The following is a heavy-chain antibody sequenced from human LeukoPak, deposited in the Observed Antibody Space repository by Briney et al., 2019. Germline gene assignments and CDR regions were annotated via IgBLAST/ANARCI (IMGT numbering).Heavy chain of an antibody. J-gene: IGHJ6*04. D-gene: IGHD4-17*01. V-gene: IGHV3-15*01. Sequence: PGGSLRLSCAASGFTFSNAWMSWVRQAPGKGLKWVGRIKSKTDGGTTDYAAPVKGRFTISRDDSKNTLYMQMNSLKTEDTAVYYCTTTYDYGDYDYYYYGMDVWGKGTTVTVSS. CDR2: IKSKTDGGTT. CDR3: TTTYDYGDYDYYYYGMDV. CDR1: GFTFSNAW.